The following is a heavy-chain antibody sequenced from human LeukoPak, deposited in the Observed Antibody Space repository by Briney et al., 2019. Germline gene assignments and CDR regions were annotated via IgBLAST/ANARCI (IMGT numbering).Heavy chain of an antibody. CDR1: GYTFTGYY. D-gene: IGHD5-18*01. V-gene: IGHV1-2*02. CDR3: AEGYSFGFDAFDI. CDR2: INPNSGGT. J-gene: IGHJ3*02. Sequence: ASVKVSCKASGYTFTGYYLHWVRQAPGQGLEWMGGINPNSGGTNYAQRFQGRVTMTRDTSISSAYMELSSLRSDDTAVYYCAEGYSFGFDAFDIWGLGTMVTVSS.